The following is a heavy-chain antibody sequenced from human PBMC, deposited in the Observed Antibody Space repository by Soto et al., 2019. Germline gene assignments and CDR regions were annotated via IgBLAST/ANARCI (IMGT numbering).Heavy chain of an antibody. V-gene: IGHV4-59*08. CDR3: ARRSYGAAFDI. CDR2: IYYSGST. J-gene: IGHJ3*02. Sequence: SETLSLTCTVSGGSISSYYWSWIRQPPGKGLEWIGYIYYSGSTNYNPSLKSRVTISVDTSKNQFSLKLSSVTAADTAVYYCARRSYGAAFDIWGQGTMVTVSS. CDR1: GGSISSYY. D-gene: IGHD4-17*01.